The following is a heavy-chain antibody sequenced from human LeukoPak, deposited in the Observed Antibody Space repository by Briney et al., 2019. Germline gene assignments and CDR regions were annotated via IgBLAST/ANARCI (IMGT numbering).Heavy chain of an antibody. CDR3: AKDHIIYGSTGFFDL. V-gene: IGHV3-30-3*01. Sequence: PGGSLRPSCAASGFTFSNYAMSWVRQAPGKGLEWVAVISYDGSNKYYADSVKGRFTISRDNSKNTLYLQMNSLRAEDTALYYCAKDHIIYGSTGFFDLWGRGTLITVSS. D-gene: IGHD2/OR15-2a*01. CDR2: ISYDGSNK. J-gene: IGHJ2*01. CDR1: GFTFSNYA.